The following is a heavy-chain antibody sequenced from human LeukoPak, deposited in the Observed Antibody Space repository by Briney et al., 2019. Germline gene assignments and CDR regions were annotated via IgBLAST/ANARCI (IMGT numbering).Heavy chain of an antibody. V-gene: IGHV1-69*13. Sequence: SVKVSCKASGGTFSSYAISWVRQAPGQGLEWMGGIIPIFGTANYAQKFQGRVAITADESTSTAYMELSSLRSEDTAVYYCARVMGYCSGRSCLYYYYGMDVWGQGTTVTVSS. J-gene: IGHJ6*02. CDR1: GGTFSSYA. CDR2: IIPIFGTA. D-gene: IGHD2-15*01. CDR3: ARVMGYCSGRSCLYYYYGMDV.